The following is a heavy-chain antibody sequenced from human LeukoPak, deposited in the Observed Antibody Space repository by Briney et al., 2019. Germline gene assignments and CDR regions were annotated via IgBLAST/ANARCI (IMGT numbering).Heavy chain of an antibody. CDR3: ARVTMEGSSWPPYMDV. Sequence: PGGSLRLTCAASGFTFSSYWMSWVRQAPGKGLEWVANIKQDGSEKYYVDSVKGRFTISRDNAKNSLYLQMNNLRAEDTAVYYCARVTMEGSSWPPYMDVWGKGTTVTISS. CDR1: GFTFSSYW. J-gene: IGHJ6*03. D-gene: IGHD6-13*01. CDR2: IKQDGSEK. V-gene: IGHV3-7*01.